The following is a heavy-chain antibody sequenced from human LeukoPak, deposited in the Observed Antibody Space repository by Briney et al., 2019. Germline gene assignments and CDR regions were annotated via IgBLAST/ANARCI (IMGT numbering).Heavy chain of an antibody. V-gene: IGHV3-21*01. CDR1: GFTVSSNY. J-gene: IGHJ4*02. CDR2: ISRSSSYI. Sequence: PGGSLRLSCAASGFTVSSNYMSWVRQAPGKGLEWVSSISRSSSYINYADSVRGRFTISRDNAKNSLYLQMNSLRAEDTAVYYCAREYNSPNRFDYWGQGTLVTVSS. CDR3: AREYNSPNRFDY. D-gene: IGHD1-20*01.